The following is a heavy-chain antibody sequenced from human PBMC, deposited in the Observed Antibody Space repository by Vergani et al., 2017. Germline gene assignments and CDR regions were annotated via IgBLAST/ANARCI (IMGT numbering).Heavy chain of an antibody. CDR1: GGSISSYY. CDR3: ARGGGGSGDPVDY. CDR2: IYYSGST. D-gene: IGHD3-10*01. V-gene: IGHV4-59*01. Sequence: QVQLQESGPGLVKPSETLSLTCTVSGGSISSYYWSWIRQPPGKGLEWIGYIYYSGSTNYNPSLKSRVTISVDTSKNQFSLKLSSVTAADTAVYYCARGGGGSGDPVDYWGQGALVGVS. J-gene: IGHJ4*02.